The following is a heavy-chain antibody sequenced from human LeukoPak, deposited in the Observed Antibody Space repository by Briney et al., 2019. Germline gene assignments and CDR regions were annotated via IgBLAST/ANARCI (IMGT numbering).Heavy chain of an antibody. CDR1: GFTFSDYY. V-gene: IGHV3-11*05. Sequence: PGGSLRLSCAASGFTFSDYYMSWIRQAPGKGLEWVSYISSSSTYTNYADSVKGRFTISRDNTKNSLYLQMNSLRAEDTAVYYCARGDTYYYDSSGYGPFDYWGQGTLVTASS. CDR2: ISSSSTYT. D-gene: IGHD3-22*01. CDR3: ARGDTYYYDSSGYGPFDY. J-gene: IGHJ4*02.